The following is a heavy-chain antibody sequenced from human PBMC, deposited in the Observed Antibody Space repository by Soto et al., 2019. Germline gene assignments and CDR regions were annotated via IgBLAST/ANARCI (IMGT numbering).Heavy chain of an antibody. Sequence: ASVKVSCKTSGYTFTGYYIHWIRQAPGQGLEWMGWINPNSGDSDYSQEFQGRVTMTSDTSITTAYMQLTRLRSDDTAVYYCARREQWLENFDFWGQGTLVTVSS. V-gene: IGHV1-2*02. D-gene: IGHD6-19*01. CDR3: ARREQWLENFDF. CDR1: GYTFTGYY. J-gene: IGHJ4*02. CDR2: INPNSGDS.